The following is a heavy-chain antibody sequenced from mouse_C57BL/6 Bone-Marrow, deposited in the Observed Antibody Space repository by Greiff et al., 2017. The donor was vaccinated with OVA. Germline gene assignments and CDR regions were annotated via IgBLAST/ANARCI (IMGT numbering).Heavy chain of an antibody. CDR2: LSNGGGST. Sequence: EVQLVESGGGLVQPGGSLKLSCAASGFTFSDYYMYWVRQTPEKRLEWVAYLSNGGGSTYYPDTVKGRFTISRDNAKNTLYLQMSRLKSEDTAMYYCARPYGNYGAFDYWGQGTTLTVSS. D-gene: IGHD2-1*01. CDR1: GFTFSDYY. V-gene: IGHV5-12*01. J-gene: IGHJ2*01. CDR3: ARPYGNYGAFDY.